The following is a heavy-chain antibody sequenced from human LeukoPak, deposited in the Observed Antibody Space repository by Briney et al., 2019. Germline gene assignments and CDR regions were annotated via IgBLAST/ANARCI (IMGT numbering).Heavy chain of an antibody. V-gene: IGHV4-39*01. CDR3: AGILVVTATDYFQY. Sequence: PSETLSLTCTVSGGSISSSTYYWGWIRQPPGKGLERIGSIHYSGITYYNPSLKSRVTISVDTSKNQFSLKLSSVTAADTAVYYCAGILVVTATDYFQYWGQGILVTVSS. CDR1: GGSISSSTYY. CDR2: IHYSGIT. D-gene: IGHD2-21*02. J-gene: IGHJ4*02.